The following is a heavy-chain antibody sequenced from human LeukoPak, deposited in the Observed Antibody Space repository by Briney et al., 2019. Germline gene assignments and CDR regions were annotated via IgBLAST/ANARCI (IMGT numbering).Heavy chain of an antibody. J-gene: IGHJ3*02. Sequence: SQTLSLTCAISGDSVSINSAAWNWIRQSPSRGLEWLGRTYYRSKWYNDYVVSVKSRININPDTSKNQFSLQLSSVTPEDTAVYYCARGGQGDGYSADEAFDIWGQGTMVTVS. V-gene: IGHV6-1*01. D-gene: IGHD5-18*01. CDR1: GDSVSINSAA. CDR3: ARGGQGDGYSADEAFDI. CDR2: TYYRSKWYN.